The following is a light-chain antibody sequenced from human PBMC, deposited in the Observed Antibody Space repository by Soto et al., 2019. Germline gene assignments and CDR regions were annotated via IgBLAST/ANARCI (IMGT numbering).Light chain of an antibody. CDR1: QTIGTY. CDR2: DAS. J-gene: IGKJ1*01. CDR3: QQSYNTPLT. Sequence: IEVTQSPSSLAACLGDRVTITCRASQTIGTYVNWYRQKSGAAPELLIYDASTLQSGVPSRFRGGASGTDFTLTISSLQLDDFATYYCQQSYNTPLTFGQGTKV. V-gene: IGKV1-39*01.